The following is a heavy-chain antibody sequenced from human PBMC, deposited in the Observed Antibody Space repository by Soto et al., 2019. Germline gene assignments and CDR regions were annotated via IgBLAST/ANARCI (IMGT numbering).Heavy chain of an antibody. CDR3: AKDQKDSSTWSELNY. J-gene: IGHJ4*02. D-gene: IGHD6-13*01. Sequence: PGGSLRLSCTASGFTFSRHAMTWVRQAPGKGLEWVSGLSDSGASIYYADSVKGRFTISRDNSMNTLYLQMNTLRAEDTAVYYCAKDQKDSSTWSELNYWGQGTLVTVS. CDR2: LSDSGASI. CDR1: GFTFSRHA. V-gene: IGHV3-23*01.